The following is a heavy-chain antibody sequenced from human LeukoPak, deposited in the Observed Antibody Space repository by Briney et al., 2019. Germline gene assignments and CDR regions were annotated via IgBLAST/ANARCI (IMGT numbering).Heavy chain of an antibody. D-gene: IGHD1-26*01. Sequence: GGSLRLSCAASGFTFRSYGMHWVRQAPGKGLEWVAIISYDGSNKYYADSVKGRFTISRDNSKNTLYLQMNSLRAEDTAVYYCAKQRIVGAHPLDSCGQGTLVTVSS. V-gene: IGHV3-30*18. J-gene: IGHJ4*02. CDR3: AKQRIVGAHPLDS. CDR2: ISYDGSNK. CDR1: GFTFRSYG.